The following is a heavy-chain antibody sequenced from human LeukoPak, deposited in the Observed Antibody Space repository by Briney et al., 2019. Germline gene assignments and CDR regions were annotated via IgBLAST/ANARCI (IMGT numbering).Heavy chain of an antibody. Sequence: GGSLRLSCAASGFTFSSYEMNWVRQAPGKGLEWVSYISSSGSTIYYADSVKGRFTISRDNSKNTLYLQMNSLRAEDTAVYYCANGGYYYYMDVWGKGTTVTVSS. V-gene: IGHV3-48*03. CDR2: ISSSGSTI. CDR1: GFTFSSYE. J-gene: IGHJ6*03. CDR3: ANGGYYYYMDV.